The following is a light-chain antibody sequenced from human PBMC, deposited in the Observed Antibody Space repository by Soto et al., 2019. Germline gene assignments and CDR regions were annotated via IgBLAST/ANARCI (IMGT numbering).Light chain of an antibody. CDR2: GAS. Sequence: EIVLTQSPSTLSLSPGERATLSCRASQSVSSSYLAWYQQKPGQAPRLLIYGASSRATGIPDRFSGSGSGTDFNLTISRLEPEDFAVYYCQQYGSSPRTFGQGTKVDIK. CDR1: QSVSSSY. CDR3: QQYGSSPRT. V-gene: IGKV3-20*01. J-gene: IGKJ1*01.